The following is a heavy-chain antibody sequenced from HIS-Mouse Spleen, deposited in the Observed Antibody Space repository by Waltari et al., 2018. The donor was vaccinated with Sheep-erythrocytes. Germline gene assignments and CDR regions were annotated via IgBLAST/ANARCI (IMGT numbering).Heavy chain of an antibody. J-gene: IGHJ4*02. CDR1: GGSISSSSYY. Sequence: QLQLQESGPGLVKPSETLSLTCTVSGGSISSSSYYWGWIRQPPGKGLEWIGSIHYSGSTYYNPSLKSRVTISVDTSKNQFSLKLSSVTAADTAVYYCARHKDTAMVHFDYWGQGTLVTVSS. CDR2: IHYSGST. V-gene: IGHV4-39*01. CDR3: ARHKDTAMVHFDY. D-gene: IGHD5-18*01.